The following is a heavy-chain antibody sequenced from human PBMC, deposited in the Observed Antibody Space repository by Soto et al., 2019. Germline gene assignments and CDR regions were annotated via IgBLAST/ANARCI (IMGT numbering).Heavy chain of an antibody. V-gene: IGHV3-21*04. CDR2: ISSSGSYI. J-gene: IGHJ6*02. CDR1: GFTFSSFS. CDR3: ARHIVVVVAATFYYYYGMDV. D-gene: IGHD2-15*01. Sequence: PGGSLRLSCAASGFTFSSFSMNWVRQAPGKGLEWISAISSSGSYIYYADSVKGRFTISRDNAKNSLYLQMNSLRAEDTAVYYCARHIVVVVAATFYYYYGMDVWGQGTTVTVSS.